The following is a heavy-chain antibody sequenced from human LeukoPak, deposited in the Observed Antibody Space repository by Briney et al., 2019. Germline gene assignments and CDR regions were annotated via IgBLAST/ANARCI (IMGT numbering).Heavy chain of an antibody. CDR1: GFTFSSYA. D-gene: IGHD1-26*01. Sequence: GGSLRLSCAASGFTFSSYAMHWVRQAPGKGLEWVAVISYDGSNKYYADSVKGRFTISRDNSKNTLYLQMNSLRAEDTAVYYCASNIVGATRSFDYWGQGTLVTVSS. J-gene: IGHJ4*02. CDR3: ASNIVGATRSFDY. V-gene: IGHV3-30-3*01. CDR2: ISYDGSNK.